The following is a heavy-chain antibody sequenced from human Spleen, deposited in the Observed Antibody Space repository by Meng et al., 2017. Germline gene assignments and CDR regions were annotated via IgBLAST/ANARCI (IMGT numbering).Heavy chain of an antibody. CDR2: ISGSGGST. CDR1: GFTFSSYA. CDR3: IAEIGPKSFDN. D-gene: IGHD3-22*01. V-gene: IGHV3-23*01. J-gene: IGHJ4*02. Sequence: EVHLLESGGGLVQPGGSPRLSCITSGFTFSSYAMTWVRQAPGKGLEWVSSISGSGGSTYYADSVRGRFTISRDNSKSTLYLQMDSVRPEDTAVYYCIAEIGPKSFDNWGQGTLVTVSS.